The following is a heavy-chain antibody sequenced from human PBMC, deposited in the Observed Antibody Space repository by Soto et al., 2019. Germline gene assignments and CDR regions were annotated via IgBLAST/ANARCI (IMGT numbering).Heavy chain of an antibody. CDR3: ASAQIWGVRPYNWFDP. CDR1: GGTFSSYA. Sequence: QVQLVQSGAEVKKPGSSVKVSCKASGGTFSSYAISWVRQAPGQGLEWMGGIIPISGTANYAQKFQGRVTITADESTSTAYRELSRLRSENTAVYDCASAQIWGVRPYNWFDPWGQGTLVSVSS. D-gene: IGHD3-10*01. J-gene: IGHJ5*02. V-gene: IGHV1-69*01. CDR2: IIPISGTA.